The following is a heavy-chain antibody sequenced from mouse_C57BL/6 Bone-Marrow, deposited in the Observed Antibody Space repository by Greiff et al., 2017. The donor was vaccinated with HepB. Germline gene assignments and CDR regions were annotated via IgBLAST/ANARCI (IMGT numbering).Heavy chain of an antibody. CDR2: IHPNSGST. Sequence: VQLQQPGAELVKPGASVKLSCKASGYTFTSYWMHWVKQRPGQGLEWIGMIHPNSGSTNYNEKFKSKATLTVDKSSSTAYMQLSSLTSEDSAVYYCARRGSSGYPWFAYWGQGTLVTVSA. CDR3: ARRGSSGYPWFAY. CDR1: GYTFTSYW. J-gene: IGHJ3*01. V-gene: IGHV1-64*01. D-gene: IGHD3-2*02.